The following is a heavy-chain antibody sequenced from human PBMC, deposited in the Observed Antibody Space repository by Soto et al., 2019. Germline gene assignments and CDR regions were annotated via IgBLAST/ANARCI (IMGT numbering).Heavy chain of an antibody. CDR3: AHCRGGVASF. Sequence: QITLNESGPTLVKPTQTLTLTCTFSGFSLSTRDVGVGWIRQPPGKALEWLGVIYWDDDKSYSPSLKSRLTITKDTSKIQVVLRMTKMDPVDTAPYYCAHCRGGVASFWGEGTLVTVSS. D-gene: IGHD3-16*01. CDR2: IYWDDDK. CDR1: GFSLSTRDVG. V-gene: IGHV2-5*02. J-gene: IGHJ4*02.